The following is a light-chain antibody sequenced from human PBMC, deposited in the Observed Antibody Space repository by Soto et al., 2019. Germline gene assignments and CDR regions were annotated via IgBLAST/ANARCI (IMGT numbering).Light chain of an antibody. Sequence: EIVLTQSPGTLSFSPGERATLSCRASHSVSSSYLAWYQQKPGQAPRLLIYGASSRATGIPARFSGSGSGTEFTLTISSLQSEDFAVYYDQQYNNWESIPVGQETRVEIK. CDR3: QQYNNWESIP. J-gene: IGKJ5*01. V-gene: IGKV3D-15*01. CDR1: HSVSSSY. CDR2: GAS.